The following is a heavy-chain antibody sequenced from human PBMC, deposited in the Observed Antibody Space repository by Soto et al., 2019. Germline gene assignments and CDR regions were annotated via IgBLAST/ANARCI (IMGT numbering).Heavy chain of an antibody. CDR1: GYTFTSYG. J-gene: IGHJ6*02. CDR3: ARDGCSSTSCYVPYYGMDV. Sequence: ASVKVSCKASGYTFTSYGISWVRQAPGQGLEWMGWISAYNGNTNYAQKLQGRVTMTTDTSTSTAYMELRSLRSDDTAVYYRARDGCSSTSCYVPYYGMDVWGQGTTVTVSS. V-gene: IGHV1-18*01. CDR2: ISAYNGNT. D-gene: IGHD2-2*01.